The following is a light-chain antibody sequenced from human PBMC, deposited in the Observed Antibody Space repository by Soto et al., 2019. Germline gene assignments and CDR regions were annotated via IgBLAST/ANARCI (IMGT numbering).Light chain of an antibody. CDR2: DAS. V-gene: IGKV1-5*01. CDR3: QRYNSYWT. CDR1: QSISSW. J-gene: IGKJ1*01. Sequence: DIPMTQSPSTLSASAGDRVTITCRASQSISSWLAWYQQKPGTAPKLLIYDASSLESGDPSRFSGSGSGTEFTLTIISLQPDDFASYYCQRYNSYWTFGQGTKVDIK.